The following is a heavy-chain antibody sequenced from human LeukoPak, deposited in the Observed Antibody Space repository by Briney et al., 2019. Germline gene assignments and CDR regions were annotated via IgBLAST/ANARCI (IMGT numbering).Heavy chain of an antibody. V-gene: IGHV4-59*01. J-gene: IGHJ6*03. CDR3: ARVEEGYGSGRRENYYYYYMDV. D-gene: IGHD3-10*01. CDR1: GGSISSYY. Sequence: SETLSLTCTVSGGSISSYYWSWIRQPPGKGLEWIGYIYYSGSTNCNPSLKSRVIISVDTSKNQFSLKLSSVTAADTAVYYCARVEEGYGSGRRENYYYYYMDVWGKGTTVTISS. CDR2: IYYSGST.